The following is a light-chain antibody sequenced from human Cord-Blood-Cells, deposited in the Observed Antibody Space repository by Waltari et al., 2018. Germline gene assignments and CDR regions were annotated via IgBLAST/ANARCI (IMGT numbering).Light chain of an antibody. CDR2: WAS. J-gene: IGKJ2*03. CDR1: QSVLYSSNNKNY. CDR3: QQYYSTPYS. Sequence: DIVMTQAPDSLAVSLGGRATLNCKSNQSVLYSSNNKNYLAWYQQKPGQPPKLLIYWASTRESGVPDRFSGSGSGTDFTLTISSLQAEDVAVYYCQQYYSTPYSFGQGTKLEIK. V-gene: IGKV4-1*01.